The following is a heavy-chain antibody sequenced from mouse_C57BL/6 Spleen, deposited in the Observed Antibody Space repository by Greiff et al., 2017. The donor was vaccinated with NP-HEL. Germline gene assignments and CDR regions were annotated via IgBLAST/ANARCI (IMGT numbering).Heavy chain of an antibody. Sequence: EVMLVESEGGLVQPGSSMKLSCTASGFTFSDYYMAWVRQVPEKGLEWVANINYDGSSTYYLDSLKSRFIISRDNAKNILYLQMSSLKSEDTATYYCARYSNYVGAMDYWGQGTSVTVSS. CDR1: GFTFSDYY. V-gene: IGHV5-16*01. CDR3: ARYSNYVGAMDY. CDR2: INYDGSST. D-gene: IGHD2-5*01. J-gene: IGHJ4*01.